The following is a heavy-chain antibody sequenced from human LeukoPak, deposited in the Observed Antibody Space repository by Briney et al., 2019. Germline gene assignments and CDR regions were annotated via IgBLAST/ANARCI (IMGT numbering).Heavy chain of an antibody. J-gene: IGHJ3*02. CDR3: ATDFALSKPI. CDR1: GGTFSSYA. V-gene: IGHV1-69*05. D-gene: IGHD1-14*01. CDR2: IIPIFGTA. Sequence: ASVKVSCKASGGTFSSYAISWVRQAPGQGLEWMGGIIPIFGTANYAQKFQGRVTITTDESTSTAYMELSSLRSEDTAVYYCATDFALSKPIWGQGTMVTVSS.